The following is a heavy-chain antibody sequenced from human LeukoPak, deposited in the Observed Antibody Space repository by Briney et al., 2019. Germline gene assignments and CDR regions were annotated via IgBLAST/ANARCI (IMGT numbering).Heavy chain of an antibody. CDR2: MNPNIGNT. J-gene: IGHJ4*02. Sequence: ASVKVSCKASGYTFTSYDINWVRQATGQGLEWMGWMNPNIGNTGYAQKFQGRVTMTRNTSISTAYMELSSLRSEDTAVYYCARGRYCSGGSCYYWAFDYWGQGTLVTVSS. V-gene: IGHV1-8*01. D-gene: IGHD2-15*01. CDR1: GYTFTSYD. CDR3: ARGRYCSGGSCYYWAFDY.